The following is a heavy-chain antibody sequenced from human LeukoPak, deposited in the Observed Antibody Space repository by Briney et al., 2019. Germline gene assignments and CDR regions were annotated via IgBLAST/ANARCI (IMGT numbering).Heavy chain of an antibody. J-gene: IGHJ4*02. Sequence: GGSLRLSCAASGFTFSSYEMNWVRQAPGKGLEWVSYISSSGSTIYYADSVKGRFTISRDNAKNSLYLQMNSLRAEDTAVYYCARDRSLDYYDSSGSDYWGQGTLVTVSS. CDR3: ARDRSLDYYDSSGSDY. D-gene: IGHD3-22*01. CDR1: GFTFSSYE. V-gene: IGHV3-48*03. CDR2: ISSSGSTI.